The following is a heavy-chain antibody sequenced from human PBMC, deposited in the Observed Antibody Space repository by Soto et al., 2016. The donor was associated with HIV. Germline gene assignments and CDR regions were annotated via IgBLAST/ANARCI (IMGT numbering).Heavy chain of an antibody. V-gene: IGHV3-23*01. D-gene: IGHD3-22*01. CDR1: GFTFSSSA. CDR3: AKSGNSSGYYYRNWFDP. Sequence: EVQLLESGGGLVQPGGPLRLSCAASGFTFSSSAMSWVRQAPGKGLEWVSAISGSGGSTYYADSLKGRFAISRDNSKNTLYLQMNSLRAEDTAVYYCAKSGNSSGYYYRNWFDPWGQGTLVTVSS. J-gene: IGHJ5*02. CDR2: ISGSGGST.